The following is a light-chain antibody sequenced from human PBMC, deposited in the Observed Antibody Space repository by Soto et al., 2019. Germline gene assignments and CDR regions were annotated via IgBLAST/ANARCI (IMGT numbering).Light chain of an antibody. CDR1: SSDVGGYNY. V-gene: IGLV2-14*01. J-gene: IGLJ1*01. Sequence: VLTQPAFVSWSPGQSITISCTGTSSDVGGYNYVSWYQHPPGKAPKLMISEVSNRPSGVSNRFSGSKSGNTASLTISGLQAEDEADYYCSSYTSTSTRVFGTGTKVTVL. CDR3: SSYTSTSTRV. CDR2: EVS.